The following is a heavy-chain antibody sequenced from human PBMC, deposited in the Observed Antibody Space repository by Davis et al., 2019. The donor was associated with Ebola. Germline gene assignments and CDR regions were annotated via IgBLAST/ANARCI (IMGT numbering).Heavy chain of an antibody. D-gene: IGHD5-18*01. CDR1: GGSISSPTNY. CDR3: ARGPRYSYKGLNWFDP. V-gene: IGHV4-39*01. CDR2: IHYRGDT. J-gene: IGHJ5*02. Sequence: MPSETLSLTCTVSGGSISSPTNYWGWIRRPPGKGLEWIGTIHYRGDTYYNPSLKSRATISADTANNQFSLKLNSVTAADTAVYYCARGPRYSYKGLNWFDPWGQGTLVTVSS.